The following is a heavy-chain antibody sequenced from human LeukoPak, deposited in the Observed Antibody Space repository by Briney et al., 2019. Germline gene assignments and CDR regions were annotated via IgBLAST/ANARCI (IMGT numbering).Heavy chain of an antibody. D-gene: IGHD5-18*01. V-gene: IGHV4-30-4*01. J-gene: IGHJ4*02. CDR1: GGSISSGDYY. CDR2: IYYSGST. Sequence: SETLSLTCTVSGGSISSGDYYWSWIRQPPGTGLEWIGYIYYSGSTYYNPSLKSRVTISVDTSKNQFSLKLSSVTAADTAVYYCARQTAKNVDTARFDSWGQGTLVTVSS. CDR3: ARQTAKNVDTARFDS.